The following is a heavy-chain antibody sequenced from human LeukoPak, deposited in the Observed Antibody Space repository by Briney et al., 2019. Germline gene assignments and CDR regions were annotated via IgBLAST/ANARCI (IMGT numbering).Heavy chain of an antibody. J-gene: IGHJ4*02. V-gene: IGHV3-7*01. Sequence: GGPLRLFCSAWGITFSNFLMSGVRQAPGEGLEGGANINQDSSEKYYVDSVKGRFTISSDNAKNSLYLQPNTLRPEDTAVYYCVQGWRANWGQGTLVTVSS. CDR3: VQGWRAN. D-gene: IGHD2-15*01. CDR2: INQDSSEK. CDR1: GITFSNFL.